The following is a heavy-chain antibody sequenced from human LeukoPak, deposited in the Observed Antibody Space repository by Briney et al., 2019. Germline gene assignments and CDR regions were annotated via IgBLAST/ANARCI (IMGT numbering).Heavy chain of an antibody. D-gene: IGHD6-19*01. CDR1: GFTFSSYA. J-gene: IGHJ6*02. CDR3: ATVGEIAVAVTGYGLDV. Sequence: PGGSLRLSCAASGFTFSSYAMSWVRQAPGKGLEWVSPISGSGDNTYYADSVKGRFTISRDNSKNTLYLQMNSLRAEDTAEYYCATVGEIAVAVTGYGLDVWGLGATVTVSS. V-gene: IGHV3-23*01. CDR2: ISGSGDNT.